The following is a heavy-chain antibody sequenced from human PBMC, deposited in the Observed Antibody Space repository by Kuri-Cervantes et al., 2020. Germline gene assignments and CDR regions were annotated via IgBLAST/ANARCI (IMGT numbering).Heavy chain of an antibody. D-gene: IGHD5-12*01. Sequence: GESLKISCAASGFTFSSYSINWVRQPPGKGLEWVSSISPPSSHIYYADSVKGRFTISRDNAENSLFLQMNSLRAEDTAVYFRARYLRSPPFYYFDSWGQGTLVTVSS. V-gene: IGHV3-21*01. J-gene: IGHJ4*02. CDR3: ARYLRSPPFYYFDS. CDR2: ISPPSSHI. CDR1: GFTFSSYS.